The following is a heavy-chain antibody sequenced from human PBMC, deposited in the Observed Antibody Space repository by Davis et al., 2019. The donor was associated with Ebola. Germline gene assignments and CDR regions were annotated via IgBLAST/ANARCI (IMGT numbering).Heavy chain of an antibody. V-gene: IGHV3-64D*06. D-gene: IGHD6-13*01. CDR1: GFTFSSYA. Sequence: GESLKISCSASGFTFSSYAMHWVRQAPGKGLEYVSAISSNGGSTYYADSVKGRFTISRDNSKNTLYLQMSSLRAEDTAVYYCVKTPSSSWYRAKHYFDYWGQGTLVTVSS. J-gene: IGHJ4*02. CDR3: VKTPSSSWYRAKHYFDY. CDR2: ISSNGGST.